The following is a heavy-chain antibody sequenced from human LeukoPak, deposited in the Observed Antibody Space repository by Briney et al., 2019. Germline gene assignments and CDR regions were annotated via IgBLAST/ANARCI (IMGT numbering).Heavy chain of an antibody. J-gene: IGHJ4*02. Sequence: PGGTLRLSCAASGLTFSSYGMSWVRQAPGRGLEWVSAISTTGGTTYYADSVRGRFTISRDNSKNTLYLQMNSLRAEDTAVYYCAKDDTTYYYDSSGYSIIDYWGQGTLVTVSS. D-gene: IGHD3-22*01. CDR2: ISTTGGTT. CDR1: GLTFSSYG. V-gene: IGHV3-23*01. CDR3: AKDDTTYYYDSSGYSIIDY.